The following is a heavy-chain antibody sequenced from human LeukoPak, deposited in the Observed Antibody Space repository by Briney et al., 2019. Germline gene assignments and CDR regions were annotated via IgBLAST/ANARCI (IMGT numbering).Heavy chain of an antibody. CDR3: AKGSITMIVVAPGAFVDY. J-gene: IGHJ4*02. V-gene: IGHV3-30-3*01. Sequence: GRSLGLSCAASGFTFSSYAMHWVRQAPGKGLEWVAVISYDGSNKYYADSVKGRFTISRDNSKNTLYLQMNSLRAEDTAVYYCAKGSITMIVVAPGAFVDYWGQGTLVTVSS. CDR1: GFTFSSYA. CDR2: ISYDGSNK. D-gene: IGHD3-22*01.